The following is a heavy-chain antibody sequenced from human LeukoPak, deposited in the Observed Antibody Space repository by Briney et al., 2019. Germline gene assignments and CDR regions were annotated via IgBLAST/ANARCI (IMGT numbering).Heavy chain of an antibody. Sequence: ASVKVSCKASGGTFSSYAISWVRQAPGQGLEWMGGIIPIFGTANYAQKFQGRVTITADESTSTAYMELSSLRSEDTAVYYCARNRYSGYDFPFDYWGQGTLVTVSS. CDR1: GGTFSSYA. CDR3: ARNRYSGYDFPFDY. J-gene: IGHJ4*02. CDR2: IIPIFGTA. D-gene: IGHD5-12*01. V-gene: IGHV1-69*13.